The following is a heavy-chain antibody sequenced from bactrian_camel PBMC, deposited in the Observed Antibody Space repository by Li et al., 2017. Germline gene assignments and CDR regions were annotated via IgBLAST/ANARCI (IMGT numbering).Heavy chain of an antibody. V-gene: IGHV3S60*01. CDR3: AARGPYSCGYYLPFCVFGY. J-gene: IGHJ6*01. CDR2: ISWSGGST. Sequence: VQLVESGGGSVQAGGSLRLSCTFSTYTYTNNYWGWFRQAPGKEREGVSCISWSGGSTGYADSVKGRFTISRDNAKNTLYLQMNCLKPEDTAVYYCAARGPYSCGYYLPFCVFGYWGQGTQVTVS. CDR1: TYTYTNNY. D-gene: IGHD2*01.